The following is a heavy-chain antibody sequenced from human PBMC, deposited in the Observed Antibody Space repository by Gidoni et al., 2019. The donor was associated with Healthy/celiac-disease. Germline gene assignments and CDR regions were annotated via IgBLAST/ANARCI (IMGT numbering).Heavy chain of an antibody. V-gene: IGHV3-15*01. CDR3: TTDEYCSGGSCYWYYFDY. CDR1: GFTFRHAW. D-gene: IGHD2-15*01. CDR2: IKSKTDVGTT. J-gene: IGHJ4*02. Sequence: EVQLVESGGGLVKPGGSLRLSCAASGFTFRHAWMRWVRQAPGKGLEWVGRIKSKTDVGTTDYAAPVKVRFTISREYLKNTLYLQMNSLKTEDTAVYYCTTDEYCSGGSCYWYYFDYWGQGTLVTVSS.